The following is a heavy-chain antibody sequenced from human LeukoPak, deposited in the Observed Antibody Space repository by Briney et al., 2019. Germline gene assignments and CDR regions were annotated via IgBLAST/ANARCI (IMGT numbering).Heavy chain of an antibody. CDR2: IYHTVST. J-gene: IGHJ4*02. V-gene: IGHV4-59*01. CDR1: GGSISSYY. CDR3: ARRGRNSSGWQDYL. D-gene: IGHD6-25*01. Sequence: PSETLSLICTVWGGSISSYYWSWIRQPPAVGLECIANIYHTVSTNYNPSLSSRVTISIDTAKNHFSLKLTSVTAADTAVYYCARRGRNSSGWQDYLWGQGTLVTVCS.